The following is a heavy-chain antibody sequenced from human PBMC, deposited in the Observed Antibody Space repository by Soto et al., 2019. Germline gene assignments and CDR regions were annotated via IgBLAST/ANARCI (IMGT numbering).Heavy chain of an antibody. D-gene: IGHD6-13*01. CDR1: AGSVSSGDYY. V-gene: IGHV4-61*08. J-gene: IGHJ5*02. Sequence: QVQLQESGPGLVKPSETLSLSCTVSAGSVSSGDYYWTWIRQPPGKGLEWIGCVYSRGRTYYNPSPQNPGTISMDTSKNQISLKVNSMSAADTAVYYCAKVGDISAAPFDPWGQGILVTVSS. CDR2: VYSRGRT. CDR3: AKVGDISAAPFDP.